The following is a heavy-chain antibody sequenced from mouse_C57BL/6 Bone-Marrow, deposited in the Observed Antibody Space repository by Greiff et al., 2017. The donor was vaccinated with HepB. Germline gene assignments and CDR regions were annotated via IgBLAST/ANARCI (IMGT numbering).Heavy chain of an antibody. CDR2: INPNYGTT. CDR1: GYSFTDYN. CDR3: ARRDPYGGSPYWYVDV. J-gene: IGHJ1*03. Sequence: VQLQQSGPELVKPGASVKISCKASGYSFTDYNMNWVKQSNGKSLEWIGVINPNYGTTSYNQKFKGKATLTVDQSSSTAYMQLNSLTSEDSAVYYGARRDPYGGSPYWYVDVWGTGTTVTVAS. V-gene: IGHV1-39*01. D-gene: IGHD1-1*01.